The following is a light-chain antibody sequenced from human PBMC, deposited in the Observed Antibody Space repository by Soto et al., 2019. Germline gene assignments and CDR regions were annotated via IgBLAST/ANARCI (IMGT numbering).Light chain of an antibody. CDR2: EVS. CDR3: WSYTSSNRAV. J-gene: IGLJ2*01. CDR1: SSDVGRYNY. Sequence: QSALTQPASVSGSPGQSITISCTGTSSDVGRYNYVSWFQQHPGKAPKLMIFEVSTRPSGVSNRFSGSKSGNTASLTISGLQIEDEADYYCWSYTSSNRAVFGGGTKLTVL. V-gene: IGLV2-14*01.